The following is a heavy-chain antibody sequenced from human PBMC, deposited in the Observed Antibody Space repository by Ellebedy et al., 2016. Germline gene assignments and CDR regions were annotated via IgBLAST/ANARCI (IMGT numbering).Heavy chain of an antibody. Sequence: GESLKISCVGSGFTFNTYAIHWVRQAPGKGLEWVAVISYDSKNTSYVDSVKGRFTISRDNSKRTVYLQMNSLKTEDSAVYFCTSPLGGLVTKSAYFDYWGPGTLVTVS. CDR1: GFTFNTYA. CDR3: TSPLGGLVTKSAYFDY. V-gene: IGHV3-30*03. J-gene: IGHJ4*02. CDR2: ISYDSKNT. D-gene: IGHD3/OR15-3a*01.